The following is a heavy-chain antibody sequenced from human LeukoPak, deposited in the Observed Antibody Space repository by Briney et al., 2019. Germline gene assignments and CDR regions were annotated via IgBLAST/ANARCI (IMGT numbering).Heavy chain of an antibody. CDR2: IKQDGSEK. Sequence: GGSLRLSCAASGFTFSSYWMSWVRQAPGKGLEWVANIKQDGSEKYYVDSVKGRFTISRDSAKNSLYLQMNSLRAEDTAVYYCARRAASYYYGMDVWGQGTTVTVSS. J-gene: IGHJ6*02. CDR1: GFTFSSYW. D-gene: IGHD6-13*01. V-gene: IGHV3-7*01. CDR3: ARRAASYYYGMDV.